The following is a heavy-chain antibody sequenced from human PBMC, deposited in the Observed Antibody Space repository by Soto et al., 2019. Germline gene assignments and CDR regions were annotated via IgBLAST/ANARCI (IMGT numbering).Heavy chain of an antibody. D-gene: IGHD1-1*01. J-gene: IGHJ4*02. V-gene: IGHV1-18*01. CDR2: ISAHNGNT. CDR1: GYTFTSYG. Sequence: QVHLVQSGAEVKKPGASVKVSCKASGYTFTSYGITWARQAPGQGLEWMGWISAHNGNTDYAQKLQGRGIVTRDTSTSTSYMELRSLRSDDTAVYYCARGRYVDYWGQGALVTVSS. CDR3: ARGRYVDY.